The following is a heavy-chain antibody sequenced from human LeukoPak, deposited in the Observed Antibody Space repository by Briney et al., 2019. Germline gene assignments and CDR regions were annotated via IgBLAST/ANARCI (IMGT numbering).Heavy chain of an antibody. CDR1: GYIFTSYF. J-gene: IGHJ4*02. V-gene: IGHV1-18*04. CDR2: ISAYNGNT. Sequence: GASVKVSCKASGYIFTSYFMHWVRQAPGQGLEWMGWISAYNGNTNYAQKLQGRVTMTTDTSTSTAYMELRSLRSDDTAVYYCARDQRRYCSGGSCYSGDYWGQGTLVTVSS. CDR3: ARDQRRYCSGGSCYSGDY. D-gene: IGHD2-15*01.